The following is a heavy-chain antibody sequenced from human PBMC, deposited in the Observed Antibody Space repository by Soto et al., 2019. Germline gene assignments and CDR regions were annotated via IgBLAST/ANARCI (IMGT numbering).Heavy chain of an antibody. CDR2: ISPYNGNT. CDR1: GYPFTSYG. Sequence: ASVKVSCKASGYPFTSYGIGWVRQAPGQGLEWIGWISPYNGNTYYPQKFQGRVTMTTDTSTNTVYMELRSLKSDDTAVYYCARDGYYDSSGYRSDFDYWGQGTLVTVSS. J-gene: IGHJ4*02. CDR3: ARDGYYDSSGYRSDFDY. D-gene: IGHD3-22*01. V-gene: IGHV1-18*01.